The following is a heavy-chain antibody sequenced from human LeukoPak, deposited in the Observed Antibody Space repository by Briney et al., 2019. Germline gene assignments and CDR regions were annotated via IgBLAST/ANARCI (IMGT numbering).Heavy chain of an antibody. D-gene: IGHD5-24*01. CDR1: GYTLTELS. CDR3: ATSREMATIVPFDY. CDR2: FDPEDGET. J-gene: IGHJ4*02. Sequence: GASVKVSCKVSGYTLTELSMHWVRQAPGKGLEWMGGFDPEDGETIYAQKFQGRVTMTEDTSTDTAYMELSSLRSEDTAVYYCATSREMATIVPFDYWGQGTLVTVSS. V-gene: IGHV1-24*01.